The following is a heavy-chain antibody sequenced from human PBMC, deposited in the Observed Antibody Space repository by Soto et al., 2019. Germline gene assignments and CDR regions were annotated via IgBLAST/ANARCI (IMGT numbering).Heavy chain of an antibody. CDR1: GGSVSTSSYF. V-gene: IGHV4-39*01. D-gene: IGHD3-22*01. J-gene: IGHJ5*02. CDR2: IYYSGRN. CDR3: ARSRTNYYDGTGYWS. Sequence: SATLSLTCSVSGGSVSTSSYFWGWIRQAPGKGLEWIGTIYYSGRNYYNPSLNSRVSISVDTSKNLILMKLTSVTAADTAVYYCARSRTNYYDGTGYWSWGQGTLVTSPQ.